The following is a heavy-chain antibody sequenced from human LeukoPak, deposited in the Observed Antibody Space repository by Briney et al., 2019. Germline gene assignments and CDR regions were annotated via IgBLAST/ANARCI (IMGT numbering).Heavy chain of an antibody. V-gene: IGHV4-31*03. Sequence: SETLSLTCTVSGGSISSGGYYWSWIRQHPGKGLEWIGYIYYGGSTYYNPSLKSRVTISVDTSKNQFSLKLSSVTAADTAVYYCARADYGTGGWFDPWGQGTLVTVSS. CDR1: GGSISSGGYY. D-gene: IGHD2-8*02. CDR2: IYYGGST. CDR3: ARADYGTGGWFDP. J-gene: IGHJ5*02.